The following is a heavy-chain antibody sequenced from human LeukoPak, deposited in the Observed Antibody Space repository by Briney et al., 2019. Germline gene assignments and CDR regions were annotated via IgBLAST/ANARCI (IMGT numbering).Heavy chain of an antibody. D-gene: IGHD4-17*01. V-gene: IGHV4-4*07. Sequence: SETLSLTCTVSGGSINTYCWSWIRQPAGKGLEWIGRISTGGSINFSPSLESRVTMSVDTSKKQFSLRLSSVTAADTAVYYCARDQGAYGDHRYFDYWGQGTLVTVSS. J-gene: IGHJ4*02. CDR1: GGSINTYC. CDR2: ISTGGSI. CDR3: ARDQGAYGDHRYFDY.